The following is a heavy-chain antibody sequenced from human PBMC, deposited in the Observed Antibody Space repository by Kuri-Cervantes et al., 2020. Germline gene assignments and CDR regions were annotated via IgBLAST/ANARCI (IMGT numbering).Heavy chain of an antibody. Sequence: SLKISCAASGFTFDEFAMHWVRQTPVKGLEWVSGITWNSGSIDYADSVKGRFTISRDNAKKSLFLQMNSLRVEDTALYYCAKGFAGSSGSIDFWGQGSLVTVSS. CDR3: AKGFAGSSGSIDF. CDR1: GFTFDEFA. CDR2: ITWNSGSI. V-gene: IGHV3-9*01. D-gene: IGHD1-26*01. J-gene: IGHJ4*02.